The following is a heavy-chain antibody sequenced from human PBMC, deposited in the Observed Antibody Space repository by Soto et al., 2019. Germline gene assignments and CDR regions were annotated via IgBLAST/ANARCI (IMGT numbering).Heavy chain of an antibody. V-gene: IGHV3-21*01. D-gene: IGHD6-13*01. Sequence: GLEWVSSISSSSSYIYYADSVKGRFTISRDNAKNSLYLQMNSLRAEDTAVYYCARDPYSSSWYGDAFDIWGQGTMVTVSS. CDR3: ARDPYSSSWYGDAFDI. CDR2: ISSSSSYI. J-gene: IGHJ3*02.